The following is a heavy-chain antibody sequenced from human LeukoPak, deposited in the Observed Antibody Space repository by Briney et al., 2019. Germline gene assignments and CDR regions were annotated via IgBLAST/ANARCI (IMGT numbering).Heavy chain of an antibody. CDR2: IYPGDSDT. CDR3: ASVPPSWERGYSYGPYAPDY. D-gene: IGHD5-18*01. CDR1: GYSFTSYW. Sequence: GESLKISCKGSGYSFTSYWIGWVRQMPGKGLEWMGIIYPGDSDTRYSPSFQGQVTISADKSISTAYLQWSSLKASDTAMYYCASVPPSWERGYSYGPYAPDYWGQGTLVTVSS. V-gene: IGHV5-51*01. J-gene: IGHJ4*02.